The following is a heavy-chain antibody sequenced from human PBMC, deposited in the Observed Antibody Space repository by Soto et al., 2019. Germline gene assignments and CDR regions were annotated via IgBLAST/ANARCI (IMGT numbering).Heavy chain of an antibody. J-gene: IGHJ5*02. CDR1: GYTFTGYY. D-gene: IGHD6-13*01. CDR3: ARRYSTRFLNGFDP. V-gene: IGHV1-2*02. Sequence: ASVKVACKASGYTFTGYYMHWVRQAPEQGLEWMGWINPNSGGTKYAQKFQGRVTMTRDTSISTAYMELSRLRSDDTAVYYCARRYSTRFLNGFDPWGQGTLVPVSS. CDR2: INPNSGGT.